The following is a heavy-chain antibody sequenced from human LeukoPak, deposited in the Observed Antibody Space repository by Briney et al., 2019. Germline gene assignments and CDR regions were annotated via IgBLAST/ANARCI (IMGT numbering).Heavy chain of an antibody. Sequence: GGSLRLSCAASGFTVSRNDLSWVCQAPGKGLEWVSLLSNTGTTYYADSVKGRFTISRDNSKNTLYLQMDSLRVEDTAIYYCTKSTPPDPYWGQGTMVTVSS. CDR1: GFTVSRND. CDR2: LSNTGTT. CDR3: TKSTPPDPY. V-gene: IGHV3-53*01. J-gene: IGHJ3*01.